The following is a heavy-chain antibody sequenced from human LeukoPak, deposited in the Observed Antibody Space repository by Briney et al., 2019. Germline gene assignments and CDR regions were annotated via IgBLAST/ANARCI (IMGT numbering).Heavy chain of an antibody. CDR3: ARGQGLGNYYNDKSESDY. D-gene: IGHD3-10*01. CDR2: MNPNSGNT. V-gene: IGHV1-8*01. CDR1: GYTFTSYD. Sequence: ASVKVSCKASGYTFTSYDINWVRQAAGQGLEWMGWMNPNSGNTGYAQKFQGRVTMTRNTSISTAYMELSSLRSEDTAVYYCARGQGLGNYYNDKSESDYWGQGTLVTVSS. J-gene: IGHJ4*02.